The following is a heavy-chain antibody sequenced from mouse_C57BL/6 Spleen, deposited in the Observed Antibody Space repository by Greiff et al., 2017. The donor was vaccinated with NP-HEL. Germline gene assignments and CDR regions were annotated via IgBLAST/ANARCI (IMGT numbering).Heavy chain of an antibody. Sequence: QVQLKQPGAELVKPGASVKLSCKASGYTFTSYWMHWVKQRPGQGLEWIGMIHPNSGSTNYNEKFKSKATLTVDKSSSTAYMQLSSLTSEDSAVYYCARGGAAQATRAMDYWGQGTSVTVSS. D-gene: IGHD3-2*02. J-gene: IGHJ4*01. CDR2: IHPNSGST. CDR3: ARGGAAQATRAMDY. CDR1: GYTFTSYW. V-gene: IGHV1-64*01.